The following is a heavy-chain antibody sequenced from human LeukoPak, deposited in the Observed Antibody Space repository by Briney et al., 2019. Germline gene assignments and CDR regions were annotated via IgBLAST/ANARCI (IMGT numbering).Heavy chain of an antibody. CDR3: ARGGEFSGYEI. CDR2: IGSRSSYI. Sequence: GGSLRLSCAASGFTFSSYSMNWVRQAPGKGLGWVSSIGSRSSYIYYTDSVKGRFTISRDNAKNSLYLQMNSLRAEDTAVYYCARGGEFSGYEIWGQGTLVTVSS. D-gene: IGHD5-12*01. V-gene: IGHV3-21*01. J-gene: IGHJ4*02. CDR1: GFTFSSYS.